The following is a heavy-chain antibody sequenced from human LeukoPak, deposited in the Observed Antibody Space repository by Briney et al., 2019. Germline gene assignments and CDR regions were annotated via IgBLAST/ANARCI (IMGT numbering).Heavy chain of an antibody. CDR2: IYTSGST. CDR3: ARGLREFGYYYYHMDV. D-gene: IGHD3-10*01. V-gene: IGHV4-61*02. CDR1: GGSISSGSYY. J-gene: IGHJ6*03. Sequence: PSETLSLTCTVSGGSISSGSYYWSWIRQPAGKGLEWIGRIYTSGSTNYNPSLKSRVTISADTSKNQFSLKLRSVTAADTAVYYCARGLREFGYYYYHMDVWGKGTTVSISS.